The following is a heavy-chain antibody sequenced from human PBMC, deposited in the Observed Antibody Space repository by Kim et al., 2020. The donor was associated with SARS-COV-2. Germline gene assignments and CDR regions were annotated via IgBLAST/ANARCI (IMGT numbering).Heavy chain of an antibody. CDR3: ARGRRVAVAGKKSGMDV. Sequence: LKSRVTISVDTSKTQFSLKLSSVAAADTAVYYCARGRRVAVAGKKSGMDVWGQGTTVTVSS. D-gene: IGHD6-19*01. J-gene: IGHJ6*02. V-gene: IGHV4-34*01.